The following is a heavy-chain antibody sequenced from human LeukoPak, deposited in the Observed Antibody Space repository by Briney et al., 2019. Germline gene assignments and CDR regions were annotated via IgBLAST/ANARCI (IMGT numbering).Heavy chain of an antibody. V-gene: IGHV4-39*01. CDR3: ARETVRDYFDY. Sequence: SETLSLTCTVSGGSISSSSYYWGWIRQPPGKGLEWIGGIYYSGSTYYNPSLKSRVTISVDTSKNQFSLKLSSVTAADTAAYYCARETVRDYFDYWGQGTLVPVSS. CDR2: IYYSGST. J-gene: IGHJ4*02. CDR1: GGSISSSSYY.